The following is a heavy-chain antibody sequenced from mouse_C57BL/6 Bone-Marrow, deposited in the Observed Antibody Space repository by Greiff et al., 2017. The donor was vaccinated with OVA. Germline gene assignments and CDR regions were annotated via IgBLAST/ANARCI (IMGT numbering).Heavy chain of an antibody. CDR3: ARGIYYGYVWFAY. D-gene: IGHD2-2*01. CDR1: GYTFTSYW. J-gene: IGHJ3*01. Sequence: QVQLQQPGAELVKPGASVKLSCKASGYTFTSYWMQWVKQRPGQGLEWIGEIDPSDSYTNYNQKFKGKATLTVDTSSSTAYMQLSSLTSEDSAVYYCARGIYYGYVWFAYWGQGTLVTVSA. V-gene: IGHV1-50*01. CDR2: IDPSDSYT.